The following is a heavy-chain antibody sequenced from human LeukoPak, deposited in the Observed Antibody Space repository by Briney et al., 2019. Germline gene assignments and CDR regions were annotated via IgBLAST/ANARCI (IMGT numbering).Heavy chain of an antibody. CDR2: INHSGST. CDR3: ARGHYYGSGTLSTDAFDI. D-gene: IGHD3-10*01. Sequence: PSETLSLTCAVYGGSFSGYYWSWIRQPPGKGLEWIGEINHSGSTNYNPSLKSRVTISVDTSKNQFSLKLSSVTAADTAVYYCARGHYYGSGTLSTDAFDIWGQGTMVTVSS. CDR1: GGSFSGYY. V-gene: IGHV4-34*01. J-gene: IGHJ3*02.